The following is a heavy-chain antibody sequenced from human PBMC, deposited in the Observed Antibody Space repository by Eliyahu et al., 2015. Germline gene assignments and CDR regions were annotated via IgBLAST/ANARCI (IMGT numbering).Heavy chain of an antibody. V-gene: IGHV4-39*01. CDR2: IYYSGST. CDR3: ARHWSGRGSSGWLPYFDY. D-gene: IGHD6-19*01. CDR1: GGSISSSSYY. Sequence: QLQLQESGPGLVKPSETLSLTCTVSGGSISSSSYYWGWIRQPPGKGLEWIGSIYYSGSTYYNPAPQSPVPLSLDTSPKPFSPQLSSVTAADTAVYYCARHWSGRGSSGWLPYFDYWGQGTLVTVSS. J-gene: IGHJ4*02.